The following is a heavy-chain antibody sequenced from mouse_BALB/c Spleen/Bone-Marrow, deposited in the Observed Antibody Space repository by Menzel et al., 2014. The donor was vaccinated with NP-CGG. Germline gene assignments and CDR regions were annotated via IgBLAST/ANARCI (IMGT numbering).Heavy chain of an antibody. J-gene: IGHJ2*01. CDR2: IHYSGST. D-gene: IGHD2-14*01. Sequence: VQLKHSGPDLVKPSQPLSLTCTVTGYSITSGHSWHWIWQFPGDKLEWMGYIHYSGSTNYNPSLKSRISITRDTSKDQFFLQLNSVTTEDTATYYCARRRYDGVNYWGQGTTLTGSS. V-gene: IGHV3-1*02. CDR1: GYSITSGHS. CDR3: ARRRYDGVNY.